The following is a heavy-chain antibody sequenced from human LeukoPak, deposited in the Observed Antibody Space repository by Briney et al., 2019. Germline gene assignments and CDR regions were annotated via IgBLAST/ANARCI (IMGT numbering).Heavy chain of an antibody. D-gene: IGHD1-14*01. J-gene: IGHJ6*03. Sequence: SETLSLTCTVSGGSISTTSYYWGWFRQPPGKGLEWIGSIYYSGSTYYNPSLKSRVTISVDTSKNQFSLKLSSLTAADTAVYYCARGEPSTLLNNDYYFMDVWGKGTTVTVSS. V-gene: IGHV4-39*07. CDR2: IYYSGST. CDR3: ARGEPSTLLNNDYYFMDV. CDR1: GGSISTTSYY.